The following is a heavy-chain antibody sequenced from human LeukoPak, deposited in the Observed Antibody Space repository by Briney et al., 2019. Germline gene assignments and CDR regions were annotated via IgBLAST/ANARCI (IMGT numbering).Heavy chain of an antibody. J-gene: IGHJ6*02. CDR3: TRDGRVAYEMDV. V-gene: IGHV3-48*01. CDR2: ISPGTI. D-gene: IGHD2-15*01. Sequence: GGSLRLSCAASGFTFSRHPMDWVRQAPGKGLEWVSYISPGTIYYADSVKGRFTISRDNAKNSLYLQMNSLRAEDTAVYYCTRDGRVAYEMDVWGQGTTVTVSS. CDR1: GFTFSRHP.